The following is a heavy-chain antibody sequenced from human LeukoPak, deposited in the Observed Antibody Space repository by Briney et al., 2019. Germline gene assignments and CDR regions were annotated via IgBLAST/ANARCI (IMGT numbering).Heavy chain of an antibody. J-gene: IGHJ4*02. CDR3: ARGYSYYFDY. Sequence: SETLSLTCTVSGGSISSYYWSWIRQPPGKGLEWIGYIYSSGSTNYNPSLKSRVTISVDTSKSQFSLKLSSVSAADKAVYYCARGYSYYFDYWGQGTLVTVSS. CDR1: GGSISSYY. D-gene: IGHD5-18*01. CDR2: IYSSGST. V-gene: IGHV4-59*01.